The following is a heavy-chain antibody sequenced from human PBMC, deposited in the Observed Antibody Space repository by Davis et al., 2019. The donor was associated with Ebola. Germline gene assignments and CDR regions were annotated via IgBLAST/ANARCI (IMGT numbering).Heavy chain of an antibody. CDR2: IKPDGSEK. CDR3: ARDHHYYYGMDV. Sequence: GGSLRLSCAASGFTFGTYWMSWVRQAPGKGLEWVANIKPDGSEKNYVDSVKGRFAISRDNAKNSLYLEMSSLRAEDTAVYYCARDHHYYYGMDVWGQGTTVVVSS. V-gene: IGHV3-7*01. CDR1: GFTFGTYW. J-gene: IGHJ6*02.